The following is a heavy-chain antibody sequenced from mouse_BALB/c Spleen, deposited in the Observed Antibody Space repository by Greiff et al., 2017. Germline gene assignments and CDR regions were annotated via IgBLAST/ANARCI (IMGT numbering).Heavy chain of an antibody. J-gene: IGHJ4*01. V-gene: IGHV1-82*01. D-gene: IGHD3-2*01. CDR1: GYAFSSSW. Sequence: VQLQESGPELVKPGASVKISCKASGYAFSSSWMNWVKQRPGQGLEWIGRIYPGDGDTNYNGKFKGKATLTADKSSSTAYMQLSSLTSVDSAVYFCARGDSSGYHYAMDYWGQGTSVTVSS. CDR3: ARGDSSGYHYAMDY. CDR2: IYPGDGDT.